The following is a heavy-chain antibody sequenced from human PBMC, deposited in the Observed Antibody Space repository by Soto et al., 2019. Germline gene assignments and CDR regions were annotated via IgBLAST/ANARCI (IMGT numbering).Heavy chain of an antibody. D-gene: IGHD3-10*01. J-gene: IGHJ4*02. CDR2: STPMIGTT. Sequence: QVHLVQSGAEVKRPGSSVRVSCRASGGTFYTYAFTWVRQAPGQGLEWMGGSTPMIGTTKYAQKFPGRVIFSPHGSVSTAYMELSNLRSDDTAVYNCARDVSVMTSVFGFWGQGTLITVSS. CDR3: ARDVSVMTSVFGF. V-gene: IGHV1-69*01. CDR1: GGTFYTYA.